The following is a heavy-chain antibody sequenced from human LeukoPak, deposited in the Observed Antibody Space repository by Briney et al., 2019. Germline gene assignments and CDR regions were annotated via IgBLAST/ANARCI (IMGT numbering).Heavy chain of an antibody. D-gene: IGHD6-13*01. J-gene: IGHJ4*02. CDR3: ARVRSTTCLDY. V-gene: IGHV3-30*10. CDR1: GFTFSSYA. CDR2: ISYGGSTK. Sequence: GGSLRLSCAASGFTFSSYAMHWVRQAPGKGLEWVAVISYGGSTKYYTDSVKGRFTISRDNSKNTLFLQMNSLRAEDAALYFCARVRSTTCLDYWGQGALVTVSS.